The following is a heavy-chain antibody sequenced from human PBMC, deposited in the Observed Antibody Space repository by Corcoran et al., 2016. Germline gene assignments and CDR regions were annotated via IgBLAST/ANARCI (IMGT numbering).Heavy chain of an antibody. CDR3: ARRTVYCGGDCYSGVFDY. CDR1: GDSISSSSLY. CDR2: ISYSGRT. Sequence: QQQLQASGAELVKPSETLSLPCTVPGDSISSSSLYWGWIRQSPGKGLEWIGSISYSGRTYYNPSLKSRVTIAVDTSKNQFSLKLRYVTAADPAGDYCARRTVYCGGDCYSGVFDYWGQGTLVTVSS. V-gene: IGHV4-39*01. J-gene: IGHJ4*02. D-gene: IGHD2-21*02.